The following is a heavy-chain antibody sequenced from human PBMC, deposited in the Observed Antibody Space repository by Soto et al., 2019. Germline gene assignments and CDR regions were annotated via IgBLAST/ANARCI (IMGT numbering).Heavy chain of an antibody. Sequence: GGSLRLSCAASGFTFSSYAMSWVRQAPGKGLERVSAISGSGGSTYYADSVKGRFTISRDNSKNTLYLQMNSLRAEDTAVYYCAREEYDSSGYYGYWGQGTLVTVSS. CDR1: GFTFSSYA. D-gene: IGHD3-22*01. CDR2: ISGSGGST. V-gene: IGHV3-23*01. J-gene: IGHJ4*02. CDR3: AREEYDSSGYYGY.